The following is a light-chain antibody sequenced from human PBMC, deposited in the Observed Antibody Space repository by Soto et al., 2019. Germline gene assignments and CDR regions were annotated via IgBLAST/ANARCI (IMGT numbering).Light chain of an antibody. CDR1: QSLLYSDGNTY. CDR3: MQGTQWPWT. V-gene: IGKV2-30*01. Sequence: VVMTQSPLSLPVTLGQPASISCTSSQSLLYSDGNTYLNWFQQRPGQSPRRLIYKVSNRASGVPDRFSGSGSGTDFTLKISRVEAEDVGLYYCMQGTQWPWTFGQGTKVEIK. J-gene: IGKJ1*01. CDR2: KVS.